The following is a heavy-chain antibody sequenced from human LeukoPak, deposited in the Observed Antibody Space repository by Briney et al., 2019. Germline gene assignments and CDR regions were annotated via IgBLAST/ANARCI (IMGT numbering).Heavy chain of an antibody. D-gene: IGHD3-10*01. J-gene: IGHJ4*02. CDR3: ARGGRELLWFGELIL. CDR2: IYYSGST. CDR1: GGSISSGDYY. Sequence: PSETLSLTCTVSGGSISSGDYYWSWIRQPPGKGLEWIGYIYYSGSTYYNPSLKSRVTISVDTSKNQFSLKLSSVTAADTAVYYCARGGRELLWFGELILWGQGTLVTVSS. V-gene: IGHV4-30-4*01.